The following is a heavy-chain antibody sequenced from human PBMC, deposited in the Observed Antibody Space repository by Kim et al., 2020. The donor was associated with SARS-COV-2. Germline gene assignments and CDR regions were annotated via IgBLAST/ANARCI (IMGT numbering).Heavy chain of an antibody. J-gene: IGHJ4*02. Sequence: YAGAVKGRFTITRDNSKNTLYLQMNSLRAEDTAVYYCAKGAILTGYLFDYWGQGTLVTVSS. V-gene: IGHV3-23*01. D-gene: IGHD3-9*01. CDR3: AKGAILTGYLFDY.